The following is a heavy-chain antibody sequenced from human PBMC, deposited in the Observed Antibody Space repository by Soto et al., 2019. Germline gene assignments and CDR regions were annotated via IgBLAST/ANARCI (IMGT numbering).Heavy chain of an antibody. D-gene: IGHD4-17*01. CDR1: GYTFTSYG. J-gene: IGHJ2*01. CDR3: ARAAYGDYGVPWYFDL. V-gene: IGHV1-18*01. CDR2: ISAYNGNT. Sequence: QVQLVQSGAEVKKPGASVKVSCKASGYTFTSYGISWVRQAPGQGLEWMGWISAYNGNTNYAQKLQGRVTMTTDTSASTVYMELRGLRSDDTAVYYCARAAYGDYGVPWYFDLWGRGTLVTVSS.